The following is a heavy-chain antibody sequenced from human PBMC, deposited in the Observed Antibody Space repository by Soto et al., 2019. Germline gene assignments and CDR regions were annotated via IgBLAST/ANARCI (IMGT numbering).Heavy chain of an antibody. J-gene: IGHJ4*02. CDR3: ARGGGSPYHDHEFDY. CDR1: GVSTSNHY. CDR2: IYYRGTT. V-gene: IGHV4-59*11. Sequence: QVQLQESGPGLVKPSETLSLTCSVSGVSTSNHYWTWIRKPPGQGPEWIGCIYYRGTTNYNASFNSRVTISVDTSKNQFSLKLTSVTTAATAVYYCARGGGSPYHDHEFDYWGQGILVTVSS. D-gene: IGHD2-2*01.